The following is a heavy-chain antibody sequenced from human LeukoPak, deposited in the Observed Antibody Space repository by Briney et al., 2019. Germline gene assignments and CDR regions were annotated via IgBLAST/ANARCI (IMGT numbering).Heavy chain of an antibody. CDR2: GRYSGT. Sequence: PSETLSLTCTVSGGSISYYYWSWIRQPPGQGLEWIGYGRYSGTNYNPSLKSRVTISVDTSKNQFSLKLSSLTATDTAVYYCARHPALERVDYWGLGTLVTVS. V-gene: IGHV4-59*08. D-gene: IGHD1-1*01. CDR1: GGSISYYY. CDR3: ARHPALERVDY. J-gene: IGHJ4*02.